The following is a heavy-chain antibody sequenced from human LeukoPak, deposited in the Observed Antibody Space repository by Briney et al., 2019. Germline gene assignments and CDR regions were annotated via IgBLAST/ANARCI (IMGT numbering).Heavy chain of an antibody. Sequence: SETLSLTCTVSGGSISSYYWSWIRQPAGKGLEWIGRIYTSGSTNYNPSLKSRVTMSIDTSKNQFSLKLSSVTAADTAVYYCARAMYYFGSGSFRAFDVWGQGTMVTVSS. CDR3: ARAMYYFGSGSFRAFDV. CDR2: IYTSGST. CDR1: GGSISSYY. J-gene: IGHJ3*01. D-gene: IGHD3-10*01. V-gene: IGHV4-4*07.